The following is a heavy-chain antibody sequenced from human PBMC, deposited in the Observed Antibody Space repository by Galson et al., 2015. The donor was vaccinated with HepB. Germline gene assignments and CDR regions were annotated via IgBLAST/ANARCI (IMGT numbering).Heavy chain of an antibody. J-gene: IGHJ4*02. D-gene: IGHD2-2*01. Sequence: SLRLSCAASGFTFSSYGMHWVRQAPGKGLEWVAVISYDGNKKYYADSVKGRFTISRDNSKNTLCLQMNSLRAEDTAVYYCAKDSTSSWSTFDYWGQGTLVTVSS. V-gene: IGHV3-30*18. CDR1: GFTFSSYG. CDR2: ISYDGNKK. CDR3: AKDSTSSWSTFDY.